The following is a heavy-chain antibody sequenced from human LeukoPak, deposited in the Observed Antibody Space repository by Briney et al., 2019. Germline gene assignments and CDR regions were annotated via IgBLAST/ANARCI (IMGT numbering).Heavy chain of an antibody. CDR3: ARGMEYDILAGPPDY. CDR2: ISYDGSNK. J-gene: IGHJ4*02. Sequence: GGSLRLSCAASGFTFSSYEMNWVRQAPDKGLEWVALISYDGSNKEYADSVKGRFTISRDNSKNSLYLQMNSLRGEDTAVYYCARGMEYDILAGPPDYWGQGTPVTVSS. CDR1: GFTFSSYE. D-gene: IGHD3-9*01. V-gene: IGHV3-30*04.